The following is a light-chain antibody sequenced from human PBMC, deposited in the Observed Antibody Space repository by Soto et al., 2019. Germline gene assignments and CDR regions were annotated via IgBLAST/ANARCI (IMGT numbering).Light chain of an antibody. Sequence: QSVLTQPPSVSAAPGQKVTISCSGTSSNIGWNYVAWYQQLPGTAPKLLIYDNDKRPSGIPDRFSGSKSGTSATLGITGLQTGDEADYYCGTWDSSLSDAVVFGEGTKLTVL. V-gene: IGLV1-51*01. CDR1: SSNIGWNY. CDR2: DND. CDR3: GTWDSSLSDAVV. J-gene: IGLJ2*01.